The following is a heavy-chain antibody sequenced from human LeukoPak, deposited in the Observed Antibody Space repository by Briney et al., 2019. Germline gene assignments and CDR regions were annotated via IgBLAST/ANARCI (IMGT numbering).Heavy chain of an antibody. J-gene: IGHJ4*02. CDR1: GGSISRAY. Sequence: PSETLSLTSIQRGGSISRAYACSIWQPAGKGLEWIGRIYTSGSTNYNPSLKSRVTMSVDTSKNQFSLKLSSVTDADTDVYCCALTRIFSYAFGYWGQGTLVTVSS. D-gene: IGHD5-18*01. CDR3: ALTRIFSYAFGY. V-gene: IGHV4-4*07. CDR2: IYTSGST.